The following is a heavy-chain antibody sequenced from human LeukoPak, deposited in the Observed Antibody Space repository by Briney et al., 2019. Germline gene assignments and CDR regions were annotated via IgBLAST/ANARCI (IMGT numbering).Heavy chain of an antibody. D-gene: IGHD3-22*01. CDR1: GFTFSSYS. V-gene: IGHV3-48*01. Sequence: PGGSLRLSCAASGFTFSSYSMNWVRQAPGKGLEWVSYISSSSSTIYYADSVKGRFTISRDNAKNSLYLQMNSLRAEDTAVYYCARGGRRDYYDSSGYLFDYWSQGTLVTVSS. J-gene: IGHJ4*02. CDR2: ISSSSSTI. CDR3: ARGGRRDYYDSSGYLFDY.